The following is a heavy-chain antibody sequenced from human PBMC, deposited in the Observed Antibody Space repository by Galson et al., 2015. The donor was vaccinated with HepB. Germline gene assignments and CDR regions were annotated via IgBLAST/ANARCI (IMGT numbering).Heavy chain of an antibody. D-gene: IGHD3-22*01. V-gene: IGHV3-30*04. CDR3: ARLTPNYYDSSDLGY. CDR2: ISYDGSNK. CDR1: GFTFSSYA. Sequence: SLRLSCAASGFTFSSYAMHWVRQAPGKGLEWVAVISYDGSNKYYADSVKGRFTISRDNSKNTLYLQMNSLRAEDTAVYYCARLTPNYYDSSDLGYWGQGTLVTVSS. J-gene: IGHJ4*02.